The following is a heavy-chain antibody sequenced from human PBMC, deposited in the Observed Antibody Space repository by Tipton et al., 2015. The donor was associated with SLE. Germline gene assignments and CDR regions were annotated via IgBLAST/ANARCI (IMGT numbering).Heavy chain of an antibody. CDR1: GYSISSGYY. CDR2: FYPGGST. Sequence: TLSLTCAVSGYSISSGYYWGWSRQPPGKGLEWIGNFYPGGSTYYNPSLKGRVTISVDTSKNQFSLKMNSVTATDAAVYYCARHPGGTLYWYFDLWDRGALVTVSS. V-gene: IGHV4-38-2*01. D-gene: IGHD3-16*01. J-gene: IGHJ2*01. CDR3: ARHPGGTLYWYFDL.